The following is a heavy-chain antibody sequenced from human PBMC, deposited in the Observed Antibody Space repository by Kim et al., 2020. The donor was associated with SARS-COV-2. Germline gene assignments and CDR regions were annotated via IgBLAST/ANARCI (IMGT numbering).Heavy chain of an antibody. CDR3: ARLDSPSSTSGLLWFGELSYYYGMDV. V-gene: IGHV1-8*01. J-gene: IGHJ6*02. Sequence: ASVKVSCKASGYTFTSYDINWVRQATGQGLEWMGWMNPNSGNTGYAQKFQGRVTMTRNTSISTAYMELSSLRSEDTAVYYCARLDSPSSTSGLLWFGELSYYYGMDVWGQGTTVTVSS. CDR1: GYTFTSYD. CDR2: MNPNSGNT. D-gene: IGHD3-10*01.